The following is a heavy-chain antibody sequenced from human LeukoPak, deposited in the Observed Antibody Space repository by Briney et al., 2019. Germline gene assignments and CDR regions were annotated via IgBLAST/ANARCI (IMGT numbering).Heavy chain of an antibody. CDR3: ARDLGELRDYYDSSGYYSSNAFDI. CDR2: IYYSGST. Sequence: PSETLSLTCTVSGGSISSGGYYWSWIRQHPGKGLEWIGYIYYSGSTCYNPSLKSRVTISVDTSKNQFSLKLSSVTAADTAVYYCARDLGELRDYYDSSGYYSSNAFDIWGQGTMVTVSS. D-gene: IGHD3-22*01. CDR1: GGSISSGGYY. V-gene: IGHV4-31*03. J-gene: IGHJ3*02.